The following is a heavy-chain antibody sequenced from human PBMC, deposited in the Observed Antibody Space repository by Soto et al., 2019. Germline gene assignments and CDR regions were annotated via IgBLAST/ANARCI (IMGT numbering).Heavy chain of an antibody. CDR2: IYYSGST. V-gene: IGHV4-59*01. CDR1: GGSISSYY. CDR3: ARDRMFDY. Sequence: QVQLQESGPGLVKPSETLSLTCTVSGGSISSYYWSWIRQPPGKGLEWLGYIYYSGSTNYNPSLKSRVTISVDTSKNQFSLKLSSVTAADTAVYYCARDRMFDYWGQGPLVTVSS. J-gene: IGHJ4*02.